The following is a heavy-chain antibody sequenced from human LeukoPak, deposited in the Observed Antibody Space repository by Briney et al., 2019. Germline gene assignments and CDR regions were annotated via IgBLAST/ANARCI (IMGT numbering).Heavy chain of an antibody. D-gene: IGHD4-17*01. Sequence: GGSLRLSCVASGFIFSNYGMSWVRQVPGKGLEWVSSVHVDGHTTFYADSVKGRFTISRDNSKNTLYLQMNSLRAEDTAVYYCVTAPYGDYYYYMDVWGKGTTVTISS. J-gene: IGHJ6*03. CDR2: VHVDGHTT. CDR1: GFIFSNYG. CDR3: VTAPYGDYYYYMDV. V-gene: IGHV3-23*01.